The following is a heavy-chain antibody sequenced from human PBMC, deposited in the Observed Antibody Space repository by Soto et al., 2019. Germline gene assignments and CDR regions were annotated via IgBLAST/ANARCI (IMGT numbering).Heavy chain of an antibody. D-gene: IGHD2-21*02. CDR3: ARAWVVVTAPDY. CDR1: GCTFTSYA. V-gene: IGHV1-3*05. J-gene: IGHJ4*02. Sequence: QVPLVQSGAEEKKPGASVKVSCKASGCTFTSYAMHWVRQAPGQRLEWMGWINAGNGNTKYSQKFQGRVTITRDTSASTAYMELSSLRSEDTAVYYCARAWVVVTAPDYWGQGTLVTVSS. CDR2: INAGNGNT.